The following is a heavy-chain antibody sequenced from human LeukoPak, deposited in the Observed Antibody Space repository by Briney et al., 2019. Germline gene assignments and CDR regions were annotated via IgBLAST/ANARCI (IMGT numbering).Heavy chain of an antibody. CDR1: GFTVSSNS. Sequence: GGSLRLSCTVSGFTVSSNSMTWVRQAPGKGLEWVGRIKSKIHGGTIDYAAPVKGRFTISRDDSENTVYLQMSSLRTEDTAMYYCTTSPVPGIDYWGQGIQVTVSS. V-gene: IGHV3-15*01. D-gene: IGHD6-19*01. J-gene: IGHJ4*02. CDR3: TTSPVPGIDY. CDR2: IKSKIHGGTI.